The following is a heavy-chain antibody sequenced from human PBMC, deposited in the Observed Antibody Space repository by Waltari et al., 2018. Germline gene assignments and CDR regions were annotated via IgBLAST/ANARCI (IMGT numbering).Heavy chain of an antibody. D-gene: IGHD6-6*01. CDR1: GGTFRSYA. J-gene: IGHJ5*02. Sequence: QVQLVQSGAEVKKPGSSVKVSCKASGGTFRSYAISWVRRAPGQGLEWMGGIIPIFGTANYAQKFQGRVTITADESTSTAYMELSSLRSEDTAVYYCARDEPYSSSSGWFDPWGQGTLVTVSS. CDR2: IIPIFGTA. CDR3: ARDEPYSSSSGWFDP. V-gene: IGHV1-69*01.